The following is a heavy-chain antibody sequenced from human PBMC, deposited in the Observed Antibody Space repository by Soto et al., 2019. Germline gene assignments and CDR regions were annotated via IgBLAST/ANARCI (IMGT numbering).Heavy chain of an antibody. Sequence: DLEWIGYIYYSGSTYYNPSLKSRVTISVDTSKNQFSLKLSSVTAVDTAVYYCARGSTPYCSSTSCYRSNWFDPWGQGTLVTVSS. J-gene: IGHJ5*02. D-gene: IGHD2-2*02. V-gene: IGHV4-31*02. CDR3: ARGSTPYCSSTSCYRSNWFDP. CDR2: IYYSGST.